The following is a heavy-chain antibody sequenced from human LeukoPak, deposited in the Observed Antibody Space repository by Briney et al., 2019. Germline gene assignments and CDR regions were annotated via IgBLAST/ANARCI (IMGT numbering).Heavy chain of an antibody. CDR2: ISGSGGST. CDR1: GFTFSSYG. Sequence: GGSLRLSCAASGFTFSSYGMSWVRQAPGKGLEWVSAISGSGGSTYYADSVKGRFTISRDNSKNTLYLQMNSLRAEDTAVYYCAKDDGSGYIFDYWGQGTLVTVSS. J-gene: IGHJ4*02. CDR3: AKDDGSGYIFDY. V-gene: IGHV3-23*01. D-gene: IGHD3-22*01.